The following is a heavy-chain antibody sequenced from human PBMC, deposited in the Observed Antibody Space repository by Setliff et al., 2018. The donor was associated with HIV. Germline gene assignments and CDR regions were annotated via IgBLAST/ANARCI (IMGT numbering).Heavy chain of an antibody. V-gene: IGHV3-74*01. Sequence: PGGSLRLSCAASGFTFNTYWMHWVRQSPGKGLVWVSHSNSDGSSTNYADSVKGRFTISRDNAKNTLYLQMNSLRAEDTAVYYCARDRDYDFWSGYYSNDAFDIWGQGTTVTVSS. CDR1: GFTFNTYW. CDR2: SNSDGSST. CDR3: ARDRDYDFWSGYYSNDAFDI. D-gene: IGHD3-3*01. J-gene: IGHJ3*02.